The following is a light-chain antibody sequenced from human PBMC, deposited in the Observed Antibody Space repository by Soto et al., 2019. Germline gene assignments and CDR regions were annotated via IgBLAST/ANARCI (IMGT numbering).Light chain of an antibody. V-gene: IGLV2-14*01. CDR3: SSYTSSGTFGV. Sequence: QSVLTQPASVSGSPGQSITISCTGTSSDVGGYNYVSWYQKHPGKAPKLMIYDVSNRPSGVSKRFSGSKSGNTASLTISGLQAEDEADYYCSSYTSSGTFGVFGGGTKLTVL. J-gene: IGLJ3*02. CDR2: DVS. CDR1: SSDVGGYNY.